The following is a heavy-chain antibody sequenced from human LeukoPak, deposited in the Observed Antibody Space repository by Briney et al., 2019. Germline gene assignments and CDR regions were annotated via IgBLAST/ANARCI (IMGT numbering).Heavy chain of an antibody. CDR2: INPNSGGT. Sequence: ASVKVSCKASGYTFTGYYMHWVRQAPGQGLEWMGWINPNSGGTNYAQKFQGRVTMTRDTSISTAYMELSRLRSDDTAVYYCARDYYDSSGYPGGWFDPWGQGTLVTVSS. D-gene: IGHD3-22*01. V-gene: IGHV1-2*02. J-gene: IGHJ5*02. CDR3: ARDYYDSSGYPGGWFDP. CDR1: GYTFTGYY.